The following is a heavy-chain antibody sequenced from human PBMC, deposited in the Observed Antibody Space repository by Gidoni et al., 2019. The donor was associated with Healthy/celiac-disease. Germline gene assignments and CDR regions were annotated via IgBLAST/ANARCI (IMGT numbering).Heavy chain of an antibody. V-gene: IGHV1-46*01. D-gene: IGHD6-19*01. CDR1: GYTFPSYY. Sequence: QVQLVQSGAEVKKPGASVQVSCQASGYTFPSYYMHWVRQAPGQGLEWMGIINPRGGSTSYAQKFQGRVTMTRDTSTSTVYMELSSLRSEDTAVYYCARITVADQIFGDDYWGQGTLVTVSS. CDR2: INPRGGST. J-gene: IGHJ4*02. CDR3: ARITVADQIFGDDY.